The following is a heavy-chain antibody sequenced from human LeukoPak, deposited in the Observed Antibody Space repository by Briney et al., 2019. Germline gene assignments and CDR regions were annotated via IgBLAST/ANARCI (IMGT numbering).Heavy chain of an antibody. CDR2: IYSGGSA. CDR3: AKDLYFYDSSGHPLDY. J-gene: IGHJ4*02. Sequence: GGSLRLSCAASGFTFSSYAMHWVRQAPGKGLEWVSVIYSGGSAYYADSVKGRFTISRDNSKNTLFLQMNSLRAEDTAVYYCAKDLYFYDSSGHPLDYWGQGTLVTVSS. V-gene: IGHV3-23*03. CDR1: GFTFSSYA. D-gene: IGHD3-22*01.